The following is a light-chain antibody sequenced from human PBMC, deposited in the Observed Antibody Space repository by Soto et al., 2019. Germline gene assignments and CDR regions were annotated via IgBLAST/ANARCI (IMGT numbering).Light chain of an antibody. Sequence: QSALTQPASVSGSPGQSITISCTGTSSDVGGYDYVCWYQQHPGKAPQLLIYDVSNRPSGISNRFSASKSGSTASLTISGLQAEDEADYYCTSYTGSSDPYVFGSGTKVTVL. CDR2: DVS. V-gene: IGLV2-14*03. J-gene: IGLJ1*01. CDR1: SSDVGGYDY. CDR3: TSYTGSSDPYV.